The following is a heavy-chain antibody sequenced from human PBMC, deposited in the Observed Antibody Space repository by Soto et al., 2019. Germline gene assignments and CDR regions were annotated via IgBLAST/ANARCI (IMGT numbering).Heavy chain of an antibody. CDR3: ARESEDLTSNFDY. CDR2: ISSTTNYI. J-gene: IGHJ4*02. Sequence: SLILSCAASGFTFTRYSMNWVRQAPGKGLEWVSSISSTTNYIYYGDSMKGRFTISRDNAKNSLYLEMNSLRAEDTAVYYCARESEDLTSNFDYWGQGTMVTVYS. V-gene: IGHV3-21*06. CDR1: GFTFTRYS.